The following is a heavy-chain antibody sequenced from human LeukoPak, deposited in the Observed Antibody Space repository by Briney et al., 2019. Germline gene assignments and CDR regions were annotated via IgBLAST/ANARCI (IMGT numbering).Heavy chain of an antibody. V-gene: IGHV3-21*04. CDR3: ARVRGWGNDY. CDR2: ISSSSSYI. Sequence: PGGSLRLSCAASGFTFSSYSMNWVRQAPGKGLEWVSSISSSSSYIYYADSVKGRFTISRDNSKNTLYLQMNSLRAEDTAVYYCARVRGWGNDYWGQGTLVTVSS. J-gene: IGHJ4*02. D-gene: IGHD3-16*01. CDR1: GFTFSSYS.